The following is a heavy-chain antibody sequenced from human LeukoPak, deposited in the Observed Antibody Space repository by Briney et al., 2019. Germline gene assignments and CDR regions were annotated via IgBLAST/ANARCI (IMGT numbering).Heavy chain of an antibody. CDR1: GGTFSSYA. Sequence: ASVKVSCKASGGTFSSYAISWVRQAPGQGLEWMGGIIPIFGTANYAQKFQGRVTITADESTSTAYMELSSLRSEDTAVYYCASGKRRQQLPIWGQGTLVTVSS. CDR2: IIPIFGTA. D-gene: IGHD6-13*01. J-gene: IGHJ1*01. V-gene: IGHV1-69*01. CDR3: ASGKRRQQLPI.